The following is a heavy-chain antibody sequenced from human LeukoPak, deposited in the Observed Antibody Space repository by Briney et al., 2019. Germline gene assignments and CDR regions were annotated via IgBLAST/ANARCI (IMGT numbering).Heavy chain of an antibody. J-gene: IGHJ4*02. V-gene: IGHV1-2*02. CDR2: INPNSGGT. CDR3: AREQTGAY. D-gene: IGHD4/OR15-4a*01. Sequence: ASVKVSCKAAGYTFTVYYIHWGRQAPGQGLEWMGWINPNSGGTNYAQKCQGRVTMTRDTSISTAYMELSSLRSDDTAVYYCAREQTGAYWGQGTLVTVSS. CDR1: GYTFTVYY.